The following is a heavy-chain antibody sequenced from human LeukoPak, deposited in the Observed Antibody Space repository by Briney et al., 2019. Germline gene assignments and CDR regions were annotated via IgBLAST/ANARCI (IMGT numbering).Heavy chain of an antibody. V-gene: IGHV1-8*03. J-gene: IGHJ4*02. CDR1: GYTFTSYN. CDR3: ARGSLTWGGTYYDFWSGPRGIGFDY. CDR2: MNPNSGNT. Sequence: SVKVSCKASGYTFTSYNINWVRQPPGQGLEWMGWMNPNSGNTGYAQKFQGRVTITRNTSISTAYMELSSLRSEDTAVYYCARGSLTWGGTYYDFWSGPRGIGFDYWGQGTLVTVSS. D-gene: IGHD3-3*01.